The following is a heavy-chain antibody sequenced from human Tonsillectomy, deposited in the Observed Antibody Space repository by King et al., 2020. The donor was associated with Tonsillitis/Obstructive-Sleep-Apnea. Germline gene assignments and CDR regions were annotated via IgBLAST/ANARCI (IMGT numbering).Heavy chain of an antibody. D-gene: IGHD2-2*01. CDR2: LYSGGST. V-gene: IGHV3-53*04. J-gene: IGHJ3*02. CDR1: GFTVSSNY. Sequence: VQLVESGGGWVQPGGSLRLSCAASGFTVSSNYMNWVRQAPRKGLEWVSLLYSGGSTYYADSVKGRFTISRDNSKNTLYLQMNSLRAEDTAVYYCARDRESTSSWVAFDIWGQGTMVTVSS. CDR3: ARDRESTSSWVAFDI.